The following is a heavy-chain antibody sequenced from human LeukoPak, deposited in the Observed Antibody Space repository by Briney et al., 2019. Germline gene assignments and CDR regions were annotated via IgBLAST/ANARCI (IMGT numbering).Heavy chain of an antibody. V-gene: IGHV3-7*03. D-gene: IGHD1-26*01. CDR2: IKEDGSER. Sequence: GGSLRLSCEGSAFIFSGHWMNWVRQTPGKGLEWVASIKEDGSERQYVDSVKGRFTISRDNSKNTLYLQMNSLTDDDTAVYYCAKKWGVGTTTLDYFDYWGQGTLVTVSS. J-gene: IGHJ4*02. CDR1: AFIFSGHW. CDR3: AKKWGVGTTTLDYFDY.